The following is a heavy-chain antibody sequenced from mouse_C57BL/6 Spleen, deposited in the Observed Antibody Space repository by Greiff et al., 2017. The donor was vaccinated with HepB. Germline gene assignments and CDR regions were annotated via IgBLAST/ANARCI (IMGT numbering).Heavy chain of an antibody. CDR3: ARDYYGSRDWYFDV. V-gene: IGHV5-4*01. Sequence: EVKLMESGGGLVKPGGSLKLSCAASGFTFSSYAMSWVRQTPEKRLEWVATISDGGSYTYYPDNVKGRFTISRDNAKNNLYLQMSHLKSEDTAMYYCARDYYGSRDWYFDVWGTGTTVTVSS. CDR1: GFTFSSYA. D-gene: IGHD1-1*01. CDR2: ISDGGSYT. J-gene: IGHJ1*03.